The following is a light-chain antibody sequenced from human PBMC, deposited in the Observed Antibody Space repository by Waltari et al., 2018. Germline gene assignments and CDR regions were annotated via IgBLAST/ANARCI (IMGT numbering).Light chain of an antibody. CDR2: DAS. CDR3: QKYDSVPFT. CDR1: QGISNY. V-gene: IGKV1-27*01. J-gene: IGKJ3*01. Sequence: DIQMTQSPSSLSASVGDRVTITCRASQGISNYLAWYQQTQGKVPKLLIYDASTLQSGVPSRFRGSGSGTDFTLTISSLQPEDVATYYCQKYDSVPFTFGPGTKVDI.